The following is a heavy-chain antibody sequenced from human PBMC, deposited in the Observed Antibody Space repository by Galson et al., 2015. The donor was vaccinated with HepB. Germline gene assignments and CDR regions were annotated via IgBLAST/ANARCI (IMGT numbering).Heavy chain of an antibody. CDR3: AREPSLVIYYFDY. CDR2: INAGNGNT. D-gene: IGHD4-23*01. Sequence: SVKVSCKASGYTFTSYAMHWVRQAPGQRLEWMGWINAGNGNTKYSQKFQGRVTITRDTSASTTYMELSSLRSEDTAVYYCAREPSLVIYYFDYWGQGTLVTVSS. CDR1: GYTFTSYA. V-gene: IGHV1-3*01. J-gene: IGHJ4*02.